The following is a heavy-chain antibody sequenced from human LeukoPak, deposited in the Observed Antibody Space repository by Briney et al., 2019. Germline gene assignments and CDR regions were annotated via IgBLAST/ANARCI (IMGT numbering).Heavy chain of an antibody. CDR1: GYTFTGYY. CDR2: INPNSGGT. Sequence: ASVKVSCKASGYTFTGYYMHWVRQAPGQGLEWMGWINPNSGGTNYAQKFQGWVTMTRDTSISTAYMELSRLRSDDTAVYYCARELSGDFNHYYYGMDVWGQGTTVTVSS. J-gene: IGHJ6*02. CDR3: ARELSGDFNHYYYGMDV. V-gene: IGHV1-2*04. D-gene: IGHD4-17*01.